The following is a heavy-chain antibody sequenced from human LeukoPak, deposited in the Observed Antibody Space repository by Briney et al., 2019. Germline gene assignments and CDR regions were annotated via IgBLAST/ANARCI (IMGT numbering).Heavy chain of an antibody. J-gene: IGHJ6*04. V-gene: IGHV3-74*01. D-gene: IGHD3-10*01. CDR2: INSDGSST. Sequence: GGSLRLSCAASGFTFSSYWVHWVRQAPGEGLVWVSRINSDGSSTSYADSVKGRFTISRDNAKNTLYLQMNTLRAEDTAVYYCARDFEYYGSGSYLYYYHGMDVWGKGTTVTVST. CDR1: GFTFSSYW. CDR3: ARDFEYYGSGSYLYYYHGMDV.